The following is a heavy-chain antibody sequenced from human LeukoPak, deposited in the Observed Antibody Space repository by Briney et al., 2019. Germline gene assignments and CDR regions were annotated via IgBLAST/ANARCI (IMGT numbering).Heavy chain of an antibody. J-gene: IGHJ6*02. Sequence: GESLRLSCAASGFTFSSYEMNWVRQAPGKGLEWVSYISSSGSTIYYADSVKGRFTISRDNAKNSLYLQMNSLRAEDTAVYYCARDMGRDGYNYYYYGMDVWGQGTTVIVSS. CDR2: ISSSGSTI. V-gene: IGHV3-48*03. D-gene: IGHD5-24*01. CDR3: ARDMGRDGYNYYYYGMDV. CDR1: GFTFSSYE.